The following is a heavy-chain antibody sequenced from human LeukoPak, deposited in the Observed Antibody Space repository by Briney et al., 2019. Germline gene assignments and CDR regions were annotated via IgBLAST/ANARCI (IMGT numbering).Heavy chain of an antibody. V-gene: IGHV3-30*18. CDR1: GFTFSSYG. D-gene: IGHD4-11*01. CDR3: AKKGTTGSIPSHLEY. J-gene: IGHJ4*02. Sequence: GGSLRLSCAASGFTFSSYGMHWVRQAPGKGLEWVAVISYDGNKIYYADSVKGRFTISRDSSKNTVYLQMNSLRAEDTAVYYCAKKGTTGSIPSHLEYWGQGTLVTVSS. CDR2: ISYDGNKI.